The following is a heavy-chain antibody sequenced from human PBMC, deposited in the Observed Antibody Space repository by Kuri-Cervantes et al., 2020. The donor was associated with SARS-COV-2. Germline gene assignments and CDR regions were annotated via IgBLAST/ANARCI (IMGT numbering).Heavy chain of an antibody. D-gene: IGHD3-10*01. Sequence: GEALKISCAASGFTFSSYAMSWVRQAPGKGLEWVSAISGSGGSTYYADSVRGRFTISRDNSKNTLYLQMNSLRAEDTAVYYCAKGVVGVGYSVPLQGSGEPYGMDVWSQGTTVTVSS. V-gene: IGHV3-23*01. CDR1: GFTFSSYA. J-gene: IGHJ6*02. CDR2: ISGSGGST. CDR3: AKGVVGVGYSVPLQGSGEPYGMDV.